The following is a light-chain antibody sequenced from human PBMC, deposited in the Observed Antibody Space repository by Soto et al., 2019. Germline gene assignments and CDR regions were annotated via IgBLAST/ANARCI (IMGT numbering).Light chain of an antibody. CDR1: QSITNY. Sequence: EIVLTQSPATLSLSPGERATLSCRASQSITNYLNWFQQKPGHGPRLLIFDASNRATGTPPRFSGSGSGTDFTLTISSLEPEDFAVYYCQQHSNWPGLITFGQGTRLEI. V-gene: IGKV3-11*01. CDR2: DAS. J-gene: IGKJ5*01. CDR3: QQHSNWPGLIT.